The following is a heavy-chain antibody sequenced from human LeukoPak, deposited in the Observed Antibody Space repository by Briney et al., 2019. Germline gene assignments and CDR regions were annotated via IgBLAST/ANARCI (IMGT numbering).Heavy chain of an antibody. D-gene: IGHD2-15*01. V-gene: IGHV4-59*08. Sequence: KTSETLSLTCTVSGGSISSYYWSWIRQPPGKGLEWIGYIYYSGSTNYNPSLKSRVTISVDTSKNQFSLKLSSVTAADTAVYYCARHVVVVAATLESYGMDVWGQGTTVTVSS. CDR2: IYYSGST. J-gene: IGHJ6*02. CDR3: ARHVVVVAATLESYGMDV. CDR1: GGSISSYY.